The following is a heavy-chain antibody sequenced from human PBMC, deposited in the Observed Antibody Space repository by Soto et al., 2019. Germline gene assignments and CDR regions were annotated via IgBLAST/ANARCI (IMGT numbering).Heavy chain of an antibody. D-gene: IGHD3-3*01. V-gene: IGHV3-23*01. CDR2: ISGSGGST. CDR1: GFTFSSYA. J-gene: IGHJ6*02. Sequence: GGSLRLSCAASGFTFSSYAMSWVRQAPGKGLEWVSAISGSGGSTYYADSVKGRFTISRDNSKNKLYLQMNSLRAEDTAVYYFAKGDYDFWIGYSHTQKIHAKYYYYYGMDVWGQGTTVTVSS. CDR3: AKGDYDFWIGYSHTQKIHAKYYYYYGMDV.